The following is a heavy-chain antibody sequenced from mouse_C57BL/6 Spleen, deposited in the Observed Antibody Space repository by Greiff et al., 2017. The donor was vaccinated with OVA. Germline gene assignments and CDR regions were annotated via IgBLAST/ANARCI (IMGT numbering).Heavy chain of an antibody. D-gene: IGHD1-1*01. CDR3: ARRGYGSSYRYFDV. CDR2: INPNNGGT. J-gene: IGHJ1*03. CDR1: GYTFTDYN. Sequence: EVQLQQSGPELVKPGASVKIPCKASGYTFTDYNMDWVKQSHGKSLEWIGDINPNNGGTIYNQKFKGKATLTVDKSSSTAYMELRSLTSEDTAVYYGARRGYGSSYRYFDVWGTGTTVTVSS. V-gene: IGHV1-18*01.